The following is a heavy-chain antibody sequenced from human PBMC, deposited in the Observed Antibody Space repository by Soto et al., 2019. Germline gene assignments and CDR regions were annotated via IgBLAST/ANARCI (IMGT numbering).Heavy chain of an antibody. Sequence: GESLKISCKGSGYSFTIYWIGWVRQRPGKGLEWMGIIYPGDSDTRYSPSFQGQVTISADKSISTAYLQWSSLKASDTAMYYCARPHMVRGVISNGMDVWGQGTTVTVSS. CDR2: IYPGDSDT. CDR3: ARPHMVRGVISNGMDV. CDR1: GYSFTIYW. V-gene: IGHV5-51*01. D-gene: IGHD3-10*01. J-gene: IGHJ6*02.